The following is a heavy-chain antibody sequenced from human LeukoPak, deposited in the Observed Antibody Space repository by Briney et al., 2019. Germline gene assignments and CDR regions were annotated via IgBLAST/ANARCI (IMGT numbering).Heavy chain of an antibody. Sequence: ASVKVSCKASGYTFTNYAMHWVRQAAGQRLEWMGWINTGNGNTKYSQEFQGRVTITRDTSANTAYMGLSSLRSEDMAVYYCARAVKYRSGPLTDLLPYYFDYWGQGTLLTVSS. V-gene: IGHV1-3*03. D-gene: IGHD6-19*01. CDR2: INTGNGNT. J-gene: IGHJ4*02. CDR1: GYTFTNYA. CDR3: ARAVKYRSGPLTDLLPYYFDY.